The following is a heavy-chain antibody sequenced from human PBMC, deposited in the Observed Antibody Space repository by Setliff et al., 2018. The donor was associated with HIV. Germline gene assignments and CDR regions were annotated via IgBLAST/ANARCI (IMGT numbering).Heavy chain of an antibody. D-gene: IGHD3-10*01. V-gene: IGHV4-59*11. CDR1: GGSISSHY. Sequence: ASETLSLTCTVSGGSISSHYWNWIRQAPGKGLEWIGTMYFSGNSRNSPSLKSRVSISVDTSKNQLSLNLTSVTAADTAVYYCARVEAPGRGATYGMDVWGQGTTVTVSS. CDR3: ARVEAPGRGATYGMDV. J-gene: IGHJ6*02. CDR2: MYFSGNS.